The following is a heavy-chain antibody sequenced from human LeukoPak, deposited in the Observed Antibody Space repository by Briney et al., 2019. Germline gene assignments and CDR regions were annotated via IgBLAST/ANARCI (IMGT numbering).Heavy chain of an antibody. V-gene: IGHV4-59*01. J-gene: IGHJ6*04. CDR3: AREGIAAAGTDYYYGMDV. CDR2: IYYSGST. CDR1: GGSISSYY. D-gene: IGHD6-13*01. Sequence: PSETLSLTCTVSGGSISSYYWSWIRQPPGKGLEWIGYIYYSGSTNYNPSLKSRVTISVDTSKNQFSLKLSSVTAADTAVYYCAREGIAAAGTDYYYGMDVWGKGTTVTVSS.